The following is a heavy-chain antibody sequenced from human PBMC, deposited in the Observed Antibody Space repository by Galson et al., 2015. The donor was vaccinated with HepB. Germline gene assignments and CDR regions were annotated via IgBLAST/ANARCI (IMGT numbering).Heavy chain of an antibody. D-gene: IGHD6-19*01. Sequence: QSGAEVKKPGESLRISCKGSGYSFTSYWISWVRQMPGKGLEWMGRIDPSDSYTNYSPSFQGHVTISADKSISTAYLQWSSLKASDTAIYYCASTPGYSSGWYDPYYYYYGMDVWGQGTTVTVSS. CDR2: IDPSDSYT. CDR3: ASTPGYSSGWYDPYYYYYGMDV. V-gene: IGHV5-10-1*01. CDR1: GYSFTSYW. J-gene: IGHJ6*02.